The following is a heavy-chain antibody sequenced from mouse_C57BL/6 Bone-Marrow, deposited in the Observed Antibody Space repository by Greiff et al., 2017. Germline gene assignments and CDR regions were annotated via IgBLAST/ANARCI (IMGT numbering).Heavy chain of an antibody. J-gene: IGHJ3*01. V-gene: IGHV1-82*01. CDR1: GYAFSSSW. CDR2: IYPGDGDT. CDR3: ARLGFYYYGPFFAY. D-gene: IGHD1-1*01. Sequence: QVQLKQSGPELVKPGASVKISCKASGYAFSSSWMNWVKQRPGKGLEWIGRIYPGDGDTNYNGKFKGKATLTADKSSSTAYMQLSSLTSEDSAVYFCARLGFYYYGPFFAYWGQGTLVTVSA.